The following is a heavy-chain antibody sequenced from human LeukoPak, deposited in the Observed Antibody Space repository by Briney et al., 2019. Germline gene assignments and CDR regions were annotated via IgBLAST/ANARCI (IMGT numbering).Heavy chain of an antibody. CDR2: IYYSGST. CDR3: ASLKGYSRANHYFDY. Sequence: PSETLSLTCTVSGGSISSSSYYWGWIRQPPGKGLEWIGSIYYSGSTYYNPSLKSRVTISVDTSKNQFSLKLSSVTAADTAVYYCASLKGYSRANHYFDYWGQGTLVTVSS. CDR1: GGSISSSSYY. J-gene: IGHJ4*02. D-gene: IGHD6-13*01. V-gene: IGHV4-39*07.